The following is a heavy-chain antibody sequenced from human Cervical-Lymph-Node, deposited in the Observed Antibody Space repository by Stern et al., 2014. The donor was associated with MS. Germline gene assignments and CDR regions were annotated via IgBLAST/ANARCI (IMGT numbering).Heavy chain of an antibody. CDR2: INPKTGDT. D-gene: IGHD2/OR15-2a*01. CDR1: GYTFTGYY. CDR3: ARPDDTTFAFDY. V-gene: IGHV1-2*02. Sequence: VQLEESGTEVKKPGASVKVSCKASGYTFTGYYIHWVRQAPGQGLEWMGWINPKTGDTNYAQKFQGTVTMTRDTSIDTAYMELSRLRSDDTAVYFCARPDDTTFAFDYWGQGTLVTVSS. J-gene: IGHJ4*02.